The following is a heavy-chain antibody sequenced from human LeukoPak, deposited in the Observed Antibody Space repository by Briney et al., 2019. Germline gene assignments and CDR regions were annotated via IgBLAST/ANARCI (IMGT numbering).Heavy chain of an antibody. J-gene: IGHJ4*02. Sequence: SVKVSCKASGGTFISYAISWVRQAPGQGLEWMGGIIPIFGTANYAQKFQGRVTITTDESTSTAYMELSSLRSEDTAVYYCARVRGEDYYDSSGYYYFDYWGQGTLVTVSS. CDR2: IIPIFGTA. D-gene: IGHD3-22*01. CDR1: GGTFISYA. V-gene: IGHV1-69*05. CDR3: ARVRGEDYYDSSGYYYFDY.